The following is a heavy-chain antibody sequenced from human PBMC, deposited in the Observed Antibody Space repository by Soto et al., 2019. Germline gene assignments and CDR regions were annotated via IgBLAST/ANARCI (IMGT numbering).Heavy chain of an antibody. V-gene: IGHV1-18*01. CDR2: ISAYNGNT. CDR3: ARDRKRITMVRGFILKDHNWFDP. Sequence: QVQLVQSGAEVKKPGASVKVSCKASGYTFTSYGISWVRQAPGQGLEWMGWISAYNGNTNYAQKLQGRVTMTTDTATSTAYMELRSVRSDDAAVYYYARDRKRITMVRGFILKDHNWFDPWGQGTLVTVSS. CDR1: GYTFTSYG. D-gene: IGHD3-10*01. J-gene: IGHJ5*02.